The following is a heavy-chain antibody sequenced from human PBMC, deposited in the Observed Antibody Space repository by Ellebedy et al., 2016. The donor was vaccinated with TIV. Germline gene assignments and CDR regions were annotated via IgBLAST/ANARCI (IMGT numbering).Heavy chain of an antibody. D-gene: IGHD6-19*01. CDR3: AGGRRGWYYFDS. Sequence: GESLKISCGASGFTLSNYSMNWVRQAPGKGLEWVAFISSSSKTIHYADSVKGRFAISRDNANNSLYLQMNSLSAEDTAVYYCAGGRRGWYYFDSWGQGTLVTVSS. CDR2: ISSSSKTI. V-gene: IGHV3-48*01. CDR1: GFTLSNYS. J-gene: IGHJ4*02.